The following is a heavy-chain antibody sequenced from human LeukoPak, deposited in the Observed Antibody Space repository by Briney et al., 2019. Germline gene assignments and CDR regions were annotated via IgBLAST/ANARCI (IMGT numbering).Heavy chain of an antibody. CDR2: IIPIFGTA. CDR1: GGTFSSYA. V-gene: IGHV1-69*13. J-gene: IGHJ6*02. CDR3: ARDSFHYGGKGANYYGMDV. D-gene: IGHD4-23*01. Sequence: SVKVSCKASGGTFSSYAISWVRQAPGQGLEWMGGIIPIFGTANYAQKFQGRVTITADESTSTAYMELSSLRSEDTAVYYCARDSFHYGGKGANYYGMDVWGQGTTVTVSS.